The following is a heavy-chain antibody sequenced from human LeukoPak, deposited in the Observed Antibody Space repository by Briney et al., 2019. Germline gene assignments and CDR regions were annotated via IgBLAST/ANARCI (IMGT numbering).Heavy chain of an antibody. V-gene: IGHV3-7*05. D-gene: IGHD1-1*01. CDR1: GVTFSSYW. Sequence: GGSLRLSCTAFGVTFSSYWMSWVRQAPGKGLEWVAFIKQDGSENYYVDFVKGRFSISRDNAKNSLYLQMNSLGADDTAVYYCAGGTGMDVWGQGTTVTVSS. J-gene: IGHJ6*02. CDR2: IKQDGSEN. CDR3: AGGTGMDV.